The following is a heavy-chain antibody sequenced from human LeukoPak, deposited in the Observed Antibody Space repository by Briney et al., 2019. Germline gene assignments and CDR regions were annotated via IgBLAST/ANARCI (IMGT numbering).Heavy chain of an antibody. Sequence: GGSLRLSCAASGNYWMHWVRQAPGKGLVWVSHINSDGSWTSYADSVKGRFTISRDNSKNTLYLQMNSLRAEDTAVYYCAKALATMIVVVTPFQHWGQGTLVTVSS. CDR1: GNYW. V-gene: IGHV3-74*01. CDR3: AKALATMIVVVTPFQH. J-gene: IGHJ1*01. CDR2: INSDGSWT. D-gene: IGHD3-22*01.